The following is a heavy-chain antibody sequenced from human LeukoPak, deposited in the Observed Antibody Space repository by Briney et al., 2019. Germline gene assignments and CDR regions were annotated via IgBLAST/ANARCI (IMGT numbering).Heavy chain of an antibody. V-gene: IGHV3-30*02. Sequence: GGSLRLSCAASGFTFSSYGMHWVRQAPGKGLEWVAFIRYDGSNKYYADSVKGRFTISRDNSKNTLYLQMNSLRAEDTAVYYCSESSYSSSWSTFDPWGQGTLVTVSS. J-gene: IGHJ5*02. CDR1: GFTFSSYG. D-gene: IGHD6-13*01. CDR3: SESSYSSSWSTFDP. CDR2: IRYDGSNK.